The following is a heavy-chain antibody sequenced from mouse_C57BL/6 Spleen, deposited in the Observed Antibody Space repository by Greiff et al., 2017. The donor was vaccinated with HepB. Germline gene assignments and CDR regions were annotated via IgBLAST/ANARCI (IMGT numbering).Heavy chain of an antibody. CDR3: TRSGWRVGGFAY. V-gene: IGHV1-15*01. CDR2: IDPETGGT. D-gene: IGHD3-2*02. CDR1: GYTFTDYE. J-gene: IGHJ3*01. Sequence: QVQLQQSGAELVRPGASVTLSCKASGYTFTDYEMHWVKQTPVHGLEWIGAIDPETGGTAYNQKFKGKAILTADKSSSTAYMELRSLTSEDSAVYDCTRSGWRVGGFAYWGQGTLVTVSA.